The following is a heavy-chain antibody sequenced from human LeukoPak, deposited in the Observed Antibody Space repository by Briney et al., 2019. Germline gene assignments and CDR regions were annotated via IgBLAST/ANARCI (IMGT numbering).Heavy chain of an antibody. Sequence: ASVKVSCKASGYTFTSCDITWVRQDPGQRLGWMGWMSPNSGNTGYAQKFQGRVTMTRTSSITTAYMELSSLTSEDTAVYYCARETTTPPYYFDYWGLGSQVTVSP. J-gene: IGHJ4*02. CDR2: MSPNSGNT. D-gene: IGHD1-1*01. CDR1: GYTFTSCD. CDR3: ARETTTPPYYFDY. V-gene: IGHV1-8*01.